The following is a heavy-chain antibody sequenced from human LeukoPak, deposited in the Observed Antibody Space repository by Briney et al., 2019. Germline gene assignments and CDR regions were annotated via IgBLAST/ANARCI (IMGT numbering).Heavy chain of an antibody. CDR2: SNSYNANT. V-gene: IGHV1-18*01. Sequence: ASVEVSCKASGYTSTTYGISWVRQAPGQGLEWMGWSNSYNANTKYAQKLQGRVTMTTDTSTSTAYMELRSLRSDDTAVYYCAWGGYTYGRNWFDPWGQGTLVTVSS. D-gene: IGHD5-18*01. CDR3: AWGGYTYGRNWFDP. J-gene: IGHJ5*02. CDR1: GYTSTTYG.